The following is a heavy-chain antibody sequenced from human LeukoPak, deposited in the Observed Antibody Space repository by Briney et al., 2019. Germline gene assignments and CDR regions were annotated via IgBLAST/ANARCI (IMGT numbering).Heavy chain of an antibody. V-gene: IGHV4-59*12. CDR2: IYHSGST. D-gene: IGHD6-6*01. J-gene: IGHJ2*01. CDR3: ARDSSSSFYSWYFDL. CDR1: GGSISSYY. Sequence: SETLSLTCTVSGGSISSYYWSWIRQPPGKGLEWIGYIYHSGSTYYNPSLKSRVTISVDRSKNQFSLKLSSVTAADTAVYYCARDSSSSFYSWYFDLWGHGTLVTVSS.